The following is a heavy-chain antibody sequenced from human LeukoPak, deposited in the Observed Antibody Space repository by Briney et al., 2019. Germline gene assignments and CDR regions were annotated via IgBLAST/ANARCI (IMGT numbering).Heavy chain of an antibody. J-gene: IGHJ4*02. D-gene: IGHD3-22*01. Sequence: PGGSLRLSCAASGFTFSSYAMSWVRQAPGKGLEWVSAISGSGGSTYYADSVKGRFTISGDNSKNTLYLQMNSLRAEDTAVYYCAKAFGPNYYDSSGYYQYWGQGTLVTVSS. CDR1: GFTFSSYA. V-gene: IGHV3-23*01. CDR2: ISGSGGST. CDR3: AKAFGPNYYDSSGYYQY.